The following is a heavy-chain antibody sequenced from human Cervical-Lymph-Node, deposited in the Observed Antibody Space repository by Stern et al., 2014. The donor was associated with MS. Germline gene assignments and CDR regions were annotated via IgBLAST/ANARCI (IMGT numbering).Heavy chain of an antibody. Sequence: ETGPALVRPTQTLTLTCTFSGFSLNTNKMRVNWIRQPPGKGLEWLARIDWDGDEFCSTSLRTRLAVSKDTSNNQVVLTMTNMDPMDTATYFCARMTPKSGATNFDYWGPGTLVTVSS. CDR1: GFSLNTNKMR. CDR2: IDWDGDE. D-gene: IGHD1-26*01. CDR3: ARMTPKSGATNFDY. V-gene: IGHV2-70*04. J-gene: IGHJ4*02.